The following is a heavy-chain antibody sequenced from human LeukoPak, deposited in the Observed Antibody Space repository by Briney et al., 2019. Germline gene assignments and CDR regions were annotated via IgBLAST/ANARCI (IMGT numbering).Heavy chain of an antibody. CDR1: GGSISSHY. D-gene: IGHD2-21*01. Sequence: SETLSLTCTVSGGSISSHYWSWIRQPPGKGLEGFGYIYYSGSTNYNPSLKSRVTISVDTSKNQFSLKLSSVTAADTAVYYCARVTSDGDSYFDYWGQGTLVTVSS. CDR2: IYYSGST. J-gene: IGHJ4*02. CDR3: ARVTSDGDSYFDY. V-gene: IGHV4-59*11.